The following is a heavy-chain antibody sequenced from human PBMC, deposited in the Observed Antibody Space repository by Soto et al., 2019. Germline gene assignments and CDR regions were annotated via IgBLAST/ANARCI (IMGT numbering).Heavy chain of an antibody. CDR3: AAGSSWSTGFDY. J-gene: IGHJ4*02. V-gene: IGHV3-23*01. D-gene: IGHD6-13*01. CDR1: GFTFGTYA. CDR2: ISGSGGST. Sequence: EVQLLESGGGLVQPGGSPRLSCAASGFTFGTYAMSWVRQAPGKGLEWVSSISGSGGSTNYADSVKGRFTISRDSSKNTLYVQMNSLRDEDTAVYYCAAGSSWSTGFDYWGPGTLVTVSS.